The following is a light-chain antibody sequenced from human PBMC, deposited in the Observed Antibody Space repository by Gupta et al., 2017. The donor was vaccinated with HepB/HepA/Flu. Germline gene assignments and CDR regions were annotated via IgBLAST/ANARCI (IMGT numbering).Light chain of an antibody. Sequence: EIVLTQSPATLSLSLGDRATLYCRASQSVSNYLAWYQQKPGQAPRLLIYDASNRATGIPARFSGSGSGTDFTLTISSLEPEDFAVYYCQQRSNWLWTFGQGTKVEIK. V-gene: IGKV3-11*01. CDR1: QSVSNY. CDR2: DAS. CDR3: QQRSNWLWT. J-gene: IGKJ1*01.